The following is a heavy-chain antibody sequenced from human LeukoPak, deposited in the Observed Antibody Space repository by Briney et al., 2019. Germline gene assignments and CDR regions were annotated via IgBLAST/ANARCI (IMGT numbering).Heavy chain of an antibody. CDR1: GFTFDDYG. V-gene: IGHV3-53*01. Sequence: GGSLRLSCAASGFTFDDYGMSWVRQAPGKGLEWVSVIYSGGSTYYADSVKGRFTISRDNSKNTLYLQMNSLRAEDTAVYYCARDPYSGSYLFDYWGQGTLVTVSS. J-gene: IGHJ4*02. CDR3: ARDPYSGSYLFDY. CDR2: IYSGGST. D-gene: IGHD1-26*01.